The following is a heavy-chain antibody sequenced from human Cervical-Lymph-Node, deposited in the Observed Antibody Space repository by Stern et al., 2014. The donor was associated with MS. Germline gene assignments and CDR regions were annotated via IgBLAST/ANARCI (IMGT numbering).Heavy chain of an antibody. CDR2: ISGSGFTT. Sequence: EVQLVESGGGLVQPGGSLRLSCAASGFTFDTYAMTWVRQAPGRGLECVSTISGSGFTTYHADSVKGRFTISRDNSKNTLYLQMNSLRAEDTAVYYCAKDHRGRTTFGVAYSFDYWGQGILVTVSS. CDR1: GFTFDTYA. D-gene: IGHD3-3*01. V-gene: IGHV3-23*04. J-gene: IGHJ4*02. CDR3: AKDHRGRTTFGVAYSFDY.